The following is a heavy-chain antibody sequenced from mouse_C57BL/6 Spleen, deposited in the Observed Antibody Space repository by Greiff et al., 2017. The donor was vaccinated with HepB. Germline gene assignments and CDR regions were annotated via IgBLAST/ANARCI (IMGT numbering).Heavy chain of an antibody. J-gene: IGHJ1*03. CDR1: GYTFTSYG. CDR2: IYPRSGNT. V-gene: IGHV1-81*01. D-gene: IGHD2-2*01. Sequence: VHLVESGAELARPGASVKLSCKASGYTFTSYGISWVKQRTGQGLEWIGEIYPRSGNTYYNEKFKGKATLTADKSSSTAYMELRSLTSEDSAVYFCAREMVTTWYFDVWGTGTTVTVSS. CDR3: AREMVTTWYFDV.